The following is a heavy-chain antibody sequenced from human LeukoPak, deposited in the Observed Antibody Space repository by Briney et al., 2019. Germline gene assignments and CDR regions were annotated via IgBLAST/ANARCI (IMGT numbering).Heavy chain of an antibody. V-gene: IGHV4-34*01. Sequence: SETLSLTCAVYGGSFSGYYWSWIRQPPGKGLEWIGEINHSGSTNYNPSLKSRVTISVDASKTQCSLKLSSVTAADTAVYYCARIQTTVTNLYYYYYGMDVWGKGTTVTVSS. D-gene: IGHD4-17*01. J-gene: IGHJ6*04. CDR3: ARIQTTVTNLYYYYYGMDV. CDR2: INHSGST. CDR1: GGSFSGYY.